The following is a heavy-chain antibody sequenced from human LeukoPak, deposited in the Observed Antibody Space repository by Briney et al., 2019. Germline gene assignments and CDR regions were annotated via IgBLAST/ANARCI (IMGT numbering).Heavy chain of an antibody. D-gene: IGHD3-10*01. CDR2: IYYSGST. Sequence: SETLSLTCTVSGGSISSYYWSWIRQPPGKGLEWIGYIYYSGSTNYNPSLKSRVTVSVDTSKNQFSLKLSSVTAADTAVYYCARDHVYHYGSGSSRDAFDIWGQGTMVTVSS. V-gene: IGHV4-59*01. J-gene: IGHJ3*02. CDR3: ARDHVYHYGSGSSRDAFDI. CDR1: GGSISSYY.